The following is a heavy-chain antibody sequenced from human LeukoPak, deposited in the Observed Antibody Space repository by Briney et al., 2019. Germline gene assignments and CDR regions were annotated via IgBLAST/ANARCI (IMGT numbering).Heavy chain of an antibody. Sequence: SGPTLVKPTQTLTLTCTFSGFSLSTSGVGVGWIRQPPGKALEWLALIYWDDDKRYSPSLKSRLTITKDTSKNQVVLTMTNMDPLDTATYYCAHRQGGLGSYSGDSFDNRGQGTMVTVSS. CDR1: GFSLSTSGVG. CDR2: IYWDDDK. V-gene: IGHV2-5*02. D-gene: IGHD3-10*01. CDR3: AHRQGGLGSYSGDSFDN. J-gene: IGHJ3*02.